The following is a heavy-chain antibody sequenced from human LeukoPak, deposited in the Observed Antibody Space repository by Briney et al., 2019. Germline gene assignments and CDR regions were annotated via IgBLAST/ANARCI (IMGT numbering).Heavy chain of an antibody. CDR1: GYTFTSCG. D-gene: IGHD2-2*01. V-gene: IGHV1-18*04. J-gene: IGHJ2*01. CDR2: ISAYNGNT. Sequence: EASVKVSCKASGYTFTSCGISWVRQAPGQGLEWMGWISAYNGNTNYAQKLQGRVTMTTDTSTSTAYMELRSLRSDDTAVYYCARSSSTPWYFDLWGRGTLVTVSS. CDR3: ARSSSTPWYFDL.